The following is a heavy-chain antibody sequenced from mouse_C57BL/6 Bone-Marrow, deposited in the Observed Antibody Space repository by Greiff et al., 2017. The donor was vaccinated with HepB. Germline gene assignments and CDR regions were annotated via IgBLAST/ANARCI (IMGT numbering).Heavy chain of an antibody. CDR2: IDPETGGT. J-gene: IGHJ3*01. Sequence: VQLQQSGAELVRPGASVTLSCKASGYTFTDYEMHWVKQTPVHGLEWIGAIDPETGGTAYNQKFKGKDILTADKSSSTAYMELRSLTSEDSAVYYCTRGGQEDSSWFAYWGQGTLVTVSA. V-gene: IGHV1-15*01. CDR3: TRGGQEDSSWFAY. CDR1: GYTFTDYE. D-gene: IGHD3-2*01.